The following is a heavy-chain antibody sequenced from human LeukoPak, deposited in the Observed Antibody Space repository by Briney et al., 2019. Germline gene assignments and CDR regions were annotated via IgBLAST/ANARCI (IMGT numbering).Heavy chain of an antibody. CDR2: ISYDGSNK. V-gene: IGHV3-30-3*02. CDR3: AKEAMGGASLDY. J-gene: IGHJ4*02. D-gene: IGHD3-16*01. Sequence: GGSLRLSCAASGFTFSSYAMHWVRQAPGKGLEWVAVISYDGSNKYYADSVKGRFTISRDNSKNTLYLQMNSLRAEDTAVYYCAKEAMGGASLDYWGQGTLVTVSS. CDR1: GFTFSSYA.